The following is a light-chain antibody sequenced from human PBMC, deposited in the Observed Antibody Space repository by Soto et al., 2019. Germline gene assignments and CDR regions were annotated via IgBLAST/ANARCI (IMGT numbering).Light chain of an antibody. CDR3: QQSYSTPY. CDR1: QSISSY. Sequence: DIPMTQSPSSLSXXXXXXXXXXXGASQSISSYLNWYQQKPGKAPKLLIYAASSLQSGVPSRFSGSGSGTDFTLTISSLQPEDFATYYCQQSYSTPYFGGGTKVDIK. CDR2: AAS. J-gene: IGKJ4*01. V-gene: IGKV1-39*01.